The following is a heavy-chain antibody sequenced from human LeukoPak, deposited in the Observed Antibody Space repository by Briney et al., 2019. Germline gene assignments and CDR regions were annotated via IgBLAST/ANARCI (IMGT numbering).Heavy chain of an antibody. Sequence: PGRSLRPSCAASGFTFSSYGMHWVRQAPGKGLEWVAVISYDGSNKYYADSVKGRFTISRDNSKNTLYLQMNSLRAEDTAVYYCAKLEYCSGGSCSNDAFDIWGQGTMVTVPS. CDR2: ISYDGSNK. D-gene: IGHD2-15*01. V-gene: IGHV3-30*18. CDR1: GFTFSSYG. J-gene: IGHJ3*02. CDR3: AKLEYCSGGSCSNDAFDI.